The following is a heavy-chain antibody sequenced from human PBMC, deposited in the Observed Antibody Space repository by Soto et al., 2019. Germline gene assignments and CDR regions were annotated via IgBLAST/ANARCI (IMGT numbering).Heavy chain of an antibody. J-gene: IGHJ4*02. CDR1: GFTLSSYA. CDR3: AKFGFTMDRGVAIDY. CDR2: ISASSHDT. D-gene: IGHD3-10*01. Sequence: GGSLRLSCEASGFTLSSYAMGWVRQAPGKGLEWVSTISASSHDTYYADSVEVRFTISRDNSKNTLYVQMHSLRAENTAIYYCAKFGFTMDRGVAIDYWGQGTLVTVSS. V-gene: IGHV3-23*01.